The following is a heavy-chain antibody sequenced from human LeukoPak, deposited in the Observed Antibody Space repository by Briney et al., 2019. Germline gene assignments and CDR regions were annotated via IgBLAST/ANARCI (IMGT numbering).Heavy chain of an antibody. Sequence: PSETLSLTCTVSGGSISSGDYYWSWIRQPPGKGLEWIGYIYYSGSTYYNPSLKSRVTISVDTSKNQFSLKLSSVTAADTAVYYCAGDTGYNWFDPWGQGTLVTVSS. D-gene: IGHD5-18*01. CDR2: IYYSGST. CDR1: GGSISSGDYY. J-gene: IGHJ5*02. CDR3: AGDTGYNWFDP. V-gene: IGHV4-30-4*08.